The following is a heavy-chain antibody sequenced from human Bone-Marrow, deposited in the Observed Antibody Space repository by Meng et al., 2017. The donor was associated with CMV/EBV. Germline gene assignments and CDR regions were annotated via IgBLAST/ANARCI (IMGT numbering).Heavy chain of an antibody. V-gene: IGHV3-9*01. Sequence: SLKISCAASGFTFDDYAMHWVRQAPGKGLEWVSGISWNSGSIGYADSVKGRFTISRDNAKNSLYLQMNSLRAEDTALYYCAKDEREAFDIWGQGTMVTLSS. CDR3: AKDEREAFDI. J-gene: IGHJ3*02. CDR1: GFTFDDYA. D-gene: IGHD1-26*01. CDR2: ISWNSGSI.